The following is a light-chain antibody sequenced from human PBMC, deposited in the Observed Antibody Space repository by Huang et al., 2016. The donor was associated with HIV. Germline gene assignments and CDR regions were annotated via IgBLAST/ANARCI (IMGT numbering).Light chain of an antibody. CDR3: QQSYSSLT. Sequence: DIQMTQSPSSLSASVGDRVTITCRASQSISSYLNWYQQKPGKAPKLLIYASSSMQSGVPSRFSGSGSGTDFTLTISSLQPEDCATYYCQQSYSSLTFGGGTKVEIK. CDR1: QSISSY. CDR2: ASS. J-gene: IGKJ4*01. V-gene: IGKV1-39*01.